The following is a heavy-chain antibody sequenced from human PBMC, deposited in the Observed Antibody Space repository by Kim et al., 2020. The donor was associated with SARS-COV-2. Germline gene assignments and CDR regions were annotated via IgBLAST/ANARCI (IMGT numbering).Heavy chain of an antibody. V-gene: IGHV4-39*01. CDR2: IYYSGST. J-gene: IGHJ6*02. D-gene: IGHD5-12*01. Sequence: SETLSLTCTVSGGSISRSGYYWGWIRQPPGKGLEWIGSIYYSGSTYYTPSLKSRVTISVDASKNQYSLKVSSVTAADTALYYCAKSDARYSGYDMAPYYGMDVWGQGTTVTVSS. CDR1: GGSISRSGYY. CDR3: AKSDARYSGYDMAPYYGMDV.